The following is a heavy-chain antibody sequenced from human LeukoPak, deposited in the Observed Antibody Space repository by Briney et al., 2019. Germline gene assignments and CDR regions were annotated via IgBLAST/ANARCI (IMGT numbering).Heavy chain of an antibody. CDR2: IIPIFGTA. CDR1: GGTFSSYA. J-gene: IGHJ4*02. V-gene: IGHV1-69*05. Sequence: SVKVSCKASGGTFSSYAISWVRQAPGQGLEWMGGIIPIFGTANYAQKLQGRVTITTDESTSPAYMELSSLRSEDTAVYYCAREDYYGSGSYLNYWGQGTLVTVSS. CDR3: AREDYYGSGSYLNY. D-gene: IGHD3-10*01.